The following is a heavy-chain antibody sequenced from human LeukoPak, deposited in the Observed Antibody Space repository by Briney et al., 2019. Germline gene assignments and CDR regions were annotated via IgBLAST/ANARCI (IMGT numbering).Heavy chain of an antibody. CDR1: GFTFSSYW. J-gene: IGHJ5*02. D-gene: IGHD4-17*01. CDR3: ARAQTTVTSRNWFDH. V-gene: IGHV3-7*03. Sequence: GGSLRLSCAASGFTFSSYWMSWVRQAPGKGLEWVANIKQDGSEKYYVDSVKGRFTISRDNAKNSLYLQMNSLRAEDTAVYYCARAQTTVTSRNWFDHWGQGTLVTVSS. CDR2: IKQDGSEK.